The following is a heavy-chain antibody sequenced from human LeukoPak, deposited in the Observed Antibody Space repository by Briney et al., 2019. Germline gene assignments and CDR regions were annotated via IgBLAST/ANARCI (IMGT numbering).Heavy chain of an antibody. D-gene: IGHD3-22*01. CDR3: ARGAAGYYDSSGYYSFDY. CDR1: GFTFSSYA. CDR2: ISYDGSNK. Sequence: GGSLRLSCAASGFTFSSYAMHWVRQAPGKGLEWVAVISYDGSNKYYADSVKGRFTISRDNSKNTLYLQMNSLRAEDTAVYYCARGAAGYYDSSGYYSFDYWGQGTLVTVSS. V-gene: IGHV3-30*04. J-gene: IGHJ4*02.